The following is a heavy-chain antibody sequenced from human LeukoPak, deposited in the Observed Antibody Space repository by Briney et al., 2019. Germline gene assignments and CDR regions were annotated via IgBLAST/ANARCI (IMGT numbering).Heavy chain of an antibody. CDR2: IYTSGST. CDR3: ARDRVMVRALPHYYYMDV. V-gene: IGHV4-61*02. Sequence: SETLSLTCTVSGGSISSGSYYWSWIRQPAGKGLEWIGRIYTSGSTNYNPSLKSRVTISVDTSKNQFSLKLSSVTAADTAVYYCARDRVMVRALPHYYYMDVWGKGTTVTVSS. J-gene: IGHJ6*03. D-gene: IGHD3-10*01. CDR1: GGSISSGSYY.